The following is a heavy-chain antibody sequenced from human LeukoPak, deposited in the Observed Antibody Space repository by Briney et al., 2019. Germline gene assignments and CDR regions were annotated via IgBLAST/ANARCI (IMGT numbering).Heavy chain of an antibody. J-gene: IGHJ4*02. Sequence: ASVKVSCKASGYTFTSYYMHWVRQAPGQGLEWMGMINPSGGSTSYAQKFQGRVTMIRDTSTSTVYMGLSSLRSEDTAVYYCARGNPGVIDYWGQGTLVTVSS. D-gene: IGHD3-10*01. V-gene: IGHV1-46*01. CDR2: INPSGGST. CDR1: GYTFTSYY. CDR3: ARGNPGVIDY.